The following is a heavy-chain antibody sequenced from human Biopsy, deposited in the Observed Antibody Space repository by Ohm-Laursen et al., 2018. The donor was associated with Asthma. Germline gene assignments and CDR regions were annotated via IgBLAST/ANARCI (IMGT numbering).Heavy chain of an antibody. V-gene: IGHV1-18*04. CDR3: AKVDPDSGYYLREGARLLWFDP. J-gene: IGHJ5*02. CDR1: GYTFSNYG. Sequence: GASVKVSCKASGYTFSNYGIAWVRQAPGQGLEWMGWSSAYNGHTKYAQKFHDRVTMTTDKSTNTAHMELRSLTSDDTAVYYCAKVDPDSGYYLREGARLLWFDPWGQGTLVTVSS. CDR2: SSAYNGHT. D-gene: IGHD3-22*01.